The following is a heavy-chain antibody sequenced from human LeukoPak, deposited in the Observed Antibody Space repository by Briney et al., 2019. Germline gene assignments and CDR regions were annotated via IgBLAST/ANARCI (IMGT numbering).Heavy chain of an antibody. V-gene: IGHV4-34*01. D-gene: IGHD3-10*01. Sequence: SETLSLTCTVSGGSISSYYWSWIRQPPGKGLEWIGEINHSGSTNYNPSLKSRVTISVDTSKNQFSLKLSSVTAADTAVYYCARVRRITMVRGAEFDYWGQGTLVTVSS. CDR1: GGSISSYY. J-gene: IGHJ4*02. CDR3: ARVRRITMVRGAEFDY. CDR2: INHSGST.